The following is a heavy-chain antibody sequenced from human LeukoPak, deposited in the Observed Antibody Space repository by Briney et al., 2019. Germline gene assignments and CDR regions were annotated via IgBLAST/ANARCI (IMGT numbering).Heavy chain of an antibody. CDR3: ARDRINFLDH. CDR1: GFVFNAYG. V-gene: IGHV3-33*01. D-gene: IGHD3-16*01. Sequence: GGSPRLSCVASGFVFNAYGMHWVRQAPGKGLEWVAVIWFDGSKTYYGDSVKGRFTISRDDPRNTLYLQMNSLRAEDTAVYFCARDRINFLDHWGQGALVTVSS. CDR2: IWFDGSKT. J-gene: IGHJ4*02.